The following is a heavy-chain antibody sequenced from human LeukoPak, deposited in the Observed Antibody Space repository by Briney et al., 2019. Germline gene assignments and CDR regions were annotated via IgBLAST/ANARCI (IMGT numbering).Heavy chain of an antibody. Sequence: GGSLRLSCAASGFTFDDYGMSWVRQAPGKGLEWVSGINWNGGSTGYADSVKGRFTISRDNAKNSLYLQMNSLRAEDTALYYCARGGVLRYFDRFLDYWGQGTLVTVSS. CDR3: ARGGVLRYFDRFLDY. V-gene: IGHV3-20*04. D-gene: IGHD3-9*01. CDR2: INWNGGST. J-gene: IGHJ4*02. CDR1: GFTFDDYG.